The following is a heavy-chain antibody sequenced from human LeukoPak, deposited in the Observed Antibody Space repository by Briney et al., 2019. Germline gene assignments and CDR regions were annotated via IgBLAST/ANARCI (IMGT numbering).Heavy chain of an antibody. CDR1: GFTFSNFG. J-gene: IGHJ4*02. CDR3: AKGLVFRENRYFNY. D-gene: IGHD2-8*01. CDR2: IQFDGSSK. V-gene: IGHV3-30*02. Sequence: GGSLRLSCAASGFTFSNFGMHWVRQAPGKGLERVAFIQFDGSSKYFADSVKGRFTVSRDNSKNTLYLQMNSLRGEDTAVYYCAKGLVFRENRYFNYWGQGTLVTVSS.